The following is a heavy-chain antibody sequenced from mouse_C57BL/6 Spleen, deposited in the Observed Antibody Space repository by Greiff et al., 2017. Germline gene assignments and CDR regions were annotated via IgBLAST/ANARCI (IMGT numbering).Heavy chain of an antibody. D-gene: IGHD2-3*01. J-gene: IGHJ3*01. CDR1: GFSLPSYA. V-gene: IGHV2-9-1*01. CDR3: ARDDQTRGFAY. CDR2: IWTGGGT. Sequence: VQRVESGPGLVAPSQSLSITCTVSGFSLPSYAISWVRQPPGTGLEWLGVIWTGGGTNYNSAPKSRLSISKDNSKNQVFLKMNSLQTDDTARYYYARDDQTRGFAYWGQGTLVTVSA.